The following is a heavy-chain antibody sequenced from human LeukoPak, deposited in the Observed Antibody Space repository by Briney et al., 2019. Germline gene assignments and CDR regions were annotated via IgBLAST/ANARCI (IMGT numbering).Heavy chain of an antibody. V-gene: IGHV4-59*01. CDR3: ARSFRVRGVIIPWFDP. CDR1: GGSFSGYY. CDR2: IYYSGST. Sequence: SETLSLTCAVFGGSFSGYYWSWIRQPPGKGLEWIGYIYYSGSTNYNPSLKSRVTISVDTSKNQFSLKLSSVTAADTAVYYCARSFRVRGVIIPWFDPWGQGTLVTVSS. J-gene: IGHJ5*02. D-gene: IGHD3-10*01.